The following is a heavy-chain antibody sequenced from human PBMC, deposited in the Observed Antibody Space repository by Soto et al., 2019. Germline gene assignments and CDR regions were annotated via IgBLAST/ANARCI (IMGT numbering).Heavy chain of an antibody. CDR2: IYPSGGST. V-gene: IGHV1-46*01. D-gene: IGHD3-10*01. CDR1: GYTFTHYY. J-gene: IGHJ4*02. Sequence: VPSAKVSCKSSGYTFTHYYMHWVRQAPGQGLEWMGIIYPSGGSTRNAQKFQGRVTMTRDTSTSTVYMELSSLRSEDTAVYYCARDFSGPMDYWGRGTLVTVSS. CDR3: ARDFSGPMDY.